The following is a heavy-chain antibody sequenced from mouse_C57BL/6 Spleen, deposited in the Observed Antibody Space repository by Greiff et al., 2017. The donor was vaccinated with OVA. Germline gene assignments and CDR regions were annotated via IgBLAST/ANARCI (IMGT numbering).Heavy chain of an antibody. Sequence: QVQLQQSGAELVKPGASVKISCQASGYTFTDYYINWVKQRPGQGLDWIGKIGPGSGSTYYNEKFKGKATLTADKSSSTAYMQLSSLTSEDSAVYFCARSESYGKTAWFAYWGQGTLVTVSA. V-gene: IGHV1-77*01. CDR1: GYTFTDYY. D-gene: IGHD2-1*01. J-gene: IGHJ3*01. CDR3: ARSESYGKTAWFAY. CDR2: IGPGSGST.